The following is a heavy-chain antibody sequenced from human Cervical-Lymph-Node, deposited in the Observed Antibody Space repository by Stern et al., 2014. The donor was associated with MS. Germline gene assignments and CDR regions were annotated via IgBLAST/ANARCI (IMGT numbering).Heavy chain of an antibody. J-gene: IGHJ4*02. CDR2: INGDGTST. D-gene: IGHD2-15*01. V-gene: IGHV3-74*02. CDR1: GIIFRTYW. CDR3: TSLVTRDCSGGSCYETEDY. Sequence: EVQLVESGGGLVQPGGSLRLSCAASGIIFRTYWMHWVRQAPGKGLVWVSRINGDGTSTSYADSVKGRFIISRDNAKNTVYLQMNSLRAGDTAVYYCTSLVTRDCSGGSCYETEDYWGQGTLVTVSS.